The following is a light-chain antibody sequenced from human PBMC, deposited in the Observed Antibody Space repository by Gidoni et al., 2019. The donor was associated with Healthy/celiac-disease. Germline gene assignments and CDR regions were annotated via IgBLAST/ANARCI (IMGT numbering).Light chain of an antibody. CDR2: DAS. CDR1: QDISNY. J-gene: IGKJ4*01. Sequence: DIQMTQSPSSLSAAVGDRVTITCQASQDISNYFTWYQQKPGKATKLLIYDASNLETAVPSRFSGSGSGTDFTFTISSLQPEDIATYYCQQYDNLLLTFGGGTKVEI. V-gene: IGKV1-33*01. CDR3: QQYDNLLLT.